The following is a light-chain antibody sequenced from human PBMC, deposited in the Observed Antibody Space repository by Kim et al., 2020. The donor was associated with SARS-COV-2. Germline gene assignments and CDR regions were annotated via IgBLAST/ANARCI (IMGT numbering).Light chain of an antibody. CDR2: KVS. V-gene: IGKV2-30*02. CDR3: MQGTHWPTT. CDR1: QSLVHSDGNTY. J-gene: IGKJ2*01. Sequence: DVVMTQSPLSLPVTLGQPASISCRSTQSLVHSDGNTYLTWFQQRPGQSPRRLISKVSNRDFGVPDRFSGSGSGTDFTLKITRVEAEDVGIYYCMQGTHWPTTFGQGTKVEI.